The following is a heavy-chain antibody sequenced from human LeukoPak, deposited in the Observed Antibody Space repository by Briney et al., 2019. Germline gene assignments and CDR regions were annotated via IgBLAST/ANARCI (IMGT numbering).Heavy chain of an antibody. CDR2: FGRSGSDT. V-gene: IGHV3-23*01. CDR3: AKGSLGSWYYFDY. D-gene: IGHD6-13*01. CDR1: GFTFGTSA. J-gene: IGHJ4*02. Sequence: GGSLRLSCAASGFTFGTSAMSWVRQAPGKGPEWVSTFGRSGSDTYYSDSVKGRFTIFRDNSKNTLYLQMNSLRDEDTAVYYCAKGSLGSWYYFDYWGQGTLITVSS.